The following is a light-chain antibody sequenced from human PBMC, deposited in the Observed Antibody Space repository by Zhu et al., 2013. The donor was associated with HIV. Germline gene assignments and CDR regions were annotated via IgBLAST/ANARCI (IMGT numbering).Light chain of an antibody. CDR2: GAS. V-gene: IGKV3-20*01. J-gene: IGKJ5*01. Sequence: EIVLTQSPGTLSLSPGERATLSCRASQTVRSSYLAWYQQIPGQAPRLLIYGASSRATGIPDRFSGSGSGTDFTLTITRLEPEDFALYYCQQYESSPEITFGQGTRLEIK. CDR1: QTVRSSY. CDR3: QQYESSPEIT.